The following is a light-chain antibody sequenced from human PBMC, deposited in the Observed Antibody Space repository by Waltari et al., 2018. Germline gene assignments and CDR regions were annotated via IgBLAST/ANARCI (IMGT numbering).Light chain of an antibody. Sequence: QLVLTQSPSASASLGASVKLTCTLSSGHSRYTIPWHHQQPEKGPRYLMKVNSDGSHSKGDGIPDRFSGSSSGAERYLTISSLQSEDEADYYCQTWGTGIHVVFGGGTKLTVL. CDR1: SGHSRYT. CDR3: QTWGTGIHVV. J-gene: IGLJ2*01. CDR2: VNSDGSH. V-gene: IGLV4-69*01.